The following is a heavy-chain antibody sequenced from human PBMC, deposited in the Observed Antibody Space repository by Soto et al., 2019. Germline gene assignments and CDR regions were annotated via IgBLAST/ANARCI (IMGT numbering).Heavy chain of an antibody. CDR3: ARDNRYNWYDEGWFDP. J-gene: IGHJ5*02. CDR1: GYSFSDYD. Sequence: QVQLVQSGAEVKKPGASVKVSCKASGYSFSDYDINWVRQATGQGPEWMGWMNPNSGNTGYAQKFQGRVTMTRNTSINTAYMELSSLGSEDTAVYYCARDNRYNWYDEGWFDPWGQGTLVTVSS. CDR2: MNPNSGNT. D-gene: IGHD1-20*01. V-gene: IGHV1-8*01.